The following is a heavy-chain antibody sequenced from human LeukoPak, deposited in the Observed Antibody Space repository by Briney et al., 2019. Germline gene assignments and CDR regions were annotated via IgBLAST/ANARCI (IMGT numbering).Heavy chain of an antibody. CDR3: AKSLAGGVDFEY. Sequence: GGSLRLSCAASGFTFRRYTMNWVRQAPGKGLEWVSVVMPTGGYTYYADSVKGRLTISRDISENTLYLQINSLRAEDTALYYCAKSLAGGVDFEYWGQGTLVTVSS. D-gene: IGHD2-8*02. V-gene: IGHV3-23*01. CDR2: VMPTGGYT. J-gene: IGHJ4*02. CDR1: GFTFRRYT.